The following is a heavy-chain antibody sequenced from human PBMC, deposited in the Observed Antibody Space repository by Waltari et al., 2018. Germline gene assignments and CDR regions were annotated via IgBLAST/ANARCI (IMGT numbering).Heavy chain of an antibody. Sequence: LVQSGAEVKKPGASVKVSCTASGYTFTRYGISWLRQAPGKGLEWMGWISAYNGNKNYAQKLKGRVTMTTDTSTSTAYIGLRSLRADDTAVYYCARRHMRLWSYSYFDYWGQVTLVTVSS. CDR3: ARRHMRLWSYSYFDY. CDR1: GYTFTRYG. J-gene: IGHJ4*02. V-gene: IGHV1-18*01. D-gene: IGHD5-18*01. CDR2: ISAYNGNK.